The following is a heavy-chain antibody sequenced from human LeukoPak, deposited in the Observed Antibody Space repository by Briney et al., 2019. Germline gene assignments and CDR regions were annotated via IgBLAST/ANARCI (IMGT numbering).Heavy chain of an antibody. D-gene: IGHD2-21*02. V-gene: IGHV3-30*04. CDR3: ARGPKVVTAILGY. Sequence: PGGSLRLSCAASGFTFSSYSIHWVRQAPGKGLEWVAVISYDATNKYYADSVKGRFTISRDNSKNTLYLQMSSLRPEDTAVYYCARGPKVVTAILGYWGQGTLVTVSS. CDR1: GFTFSSYS. CDR2: ISYDATNK. J-gene: IGHJ4*02.